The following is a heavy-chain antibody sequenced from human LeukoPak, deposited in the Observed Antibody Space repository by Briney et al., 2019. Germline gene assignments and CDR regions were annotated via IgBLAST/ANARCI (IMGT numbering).Heavy chain of an antibody. CDR3: ARVGITIFGVVKGVDY. CDR1: GGSFSGYY. CDR2: INHSGST. D-gene: IGHD3-3*01. J-gene: IGHJ4*02. V-gene: IGHV4-34*01. Sequence: PSETLSLTCAVYGGSFSGYYWSWIRQPPGKGLEWIGEINHSGSTNYNPSLKSRVTISVDTSKNQFSLKLSSVTAADTAVYYCARVGITIFGVVKGVDYWGQGTLVTVSS.